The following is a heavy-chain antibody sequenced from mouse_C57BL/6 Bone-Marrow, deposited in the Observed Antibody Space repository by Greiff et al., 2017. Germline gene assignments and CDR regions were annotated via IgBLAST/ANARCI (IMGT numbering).Heavy chain of an antibody. CDR1: GYTFTDYY. D-gene: IGHD1-1*01. CDR3: ASNYGSSGAMDY. CDR2: IGPGSGST. J-gene: IGHJ4*01. Sequence: VNLVESGAELVKPGASVKISCKASGYTFTDYYINWVKQRPGQGLEWIGKIGPGSGSTYYNDKFKGKATLTVDKSSSTAYMQLSSLTSEDSAVYYCASNYGSSGAMDYWGQGTSVTVSS. V-gene: IGHV1-77*01.